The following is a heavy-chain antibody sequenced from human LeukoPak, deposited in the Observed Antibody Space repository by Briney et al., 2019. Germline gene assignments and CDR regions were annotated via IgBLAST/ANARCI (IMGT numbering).Heavy chain of an antibody. V-gene: IGHV4-38-2*02. CDR3: ARDLYSSGWGYFDY. J-gene: IGHJ4*02. CDR1: GYSISSGYY. Sequence: PSETLSLTCTISGYSISSGYYWGWIRHPPGKGLEWIGSIYHSGSTYYNPSLKSRVTISLDTSENQFSLKLSSVTAADTAVYYCARDLYSSGWGYFDYWGQGTLVTVSS. D-gene: IGHD6-19*01. CDR2: IYHSGST.